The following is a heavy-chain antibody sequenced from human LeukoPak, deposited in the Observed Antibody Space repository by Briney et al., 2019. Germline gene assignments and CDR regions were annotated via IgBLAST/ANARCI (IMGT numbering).Heavy chain of an antibody. J-gene: IGHJ3*02. CDR2: INHSGST. CDR1: GGSFSGYY. D-gene: IGHD3-22*01. CDR3: ARRRAHYYDSSGYYSRPKRAFDI. Sequence: SETLSLTCAVYGGSFSGYYWSWIRQPPGKGLEWIGEINHSGSTNYNPSLKSRVTISVDTSKNQFSLKLSSVTAADTAVYFCARRRAHYYDSSGYYSRPKRAFDIWGQGTMVTVSS. V-gene: IGHV4-34*01.